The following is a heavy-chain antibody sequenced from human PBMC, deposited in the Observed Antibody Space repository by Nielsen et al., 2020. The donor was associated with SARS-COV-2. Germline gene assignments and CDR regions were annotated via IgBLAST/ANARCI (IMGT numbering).Heavy chain of an antibody. Sequence: GGSLRLSCAASGFTFDDCAMHWVRQAPGKGLEWVSGISWNSGSIGYADSVKGRFTISRDNAKNSLFLQMNSLRAEDTAVYYCARDGYYYGSGSSWAYYFDYWGQGTLVTVSS. CDR1: GFTFDDCA. J-gene: IGHJ4*02. V-gene: IGHV3-9*01. CDR3: ARDGYYYGSGSSWAYYFDY. CDR2: ISWNSGSI. D-gene: IGHD3-10*01.